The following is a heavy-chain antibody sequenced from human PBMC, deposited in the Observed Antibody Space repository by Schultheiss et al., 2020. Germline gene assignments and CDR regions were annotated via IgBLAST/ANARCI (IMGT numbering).Heavy chain of an antibody. CDR3: ASGGGVDY. CDR2: INHSGST. CDR1: GGSFSGYY. D-gene: IGHD3-16*01. V-gene: IGHV4-34*01. Sequence: SQTLSLTCAVYGGSFSGYYWSWIRQPPGKGLEWIGEINHSGSTNYNPSLKSRVTISVDTSKNQFSLKLSSVTAADTAVYYCASGGGVDYWGQGTLVTVS. J-gene: IGHJ4*02.